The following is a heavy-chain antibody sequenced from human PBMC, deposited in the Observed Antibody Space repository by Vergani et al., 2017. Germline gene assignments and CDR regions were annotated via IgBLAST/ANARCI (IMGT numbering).Heavy chain of an antibody. CDR2: IYYSGST. J-gene: IGHJ4*02. D-gene: IGHD1-7*01. CDR3: ASSVNWNYIDY. V-gene: IGHV4-34*11. Sequence: QVQLQQWGAGLLKPSETLSLTCAVYGGSFSGYYWSWIRQPPGKGLEWIGYIYYSGSTNYNPSLKSRVTISVDTSKNQFSLKLSSVTAADTAVYYCASSVNWNYIDYWGQGTLVTVSS. CDR1: GGSFSGYY.